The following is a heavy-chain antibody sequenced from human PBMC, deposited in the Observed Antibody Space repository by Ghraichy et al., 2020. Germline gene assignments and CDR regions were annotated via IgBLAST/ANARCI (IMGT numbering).Heavy chain of an antibody. J-gene: IGHJ4*02. CDR3: AKTDYSSDD. CDR2: ISVSGDST. CDR1: GFIFSNYA. D-gene: IGHD3-22*01. Sequence: GESLNISCAASGFIFSNYAMSWVRQAPGRGLEWVSSISVSGDSTHYADSVKGRFTISRDNSKNTVFLQMNSLRAEDTAVYYCAKTDYSSDDWGQGTLVTVSS. V-gene: IGHV3-23*01.